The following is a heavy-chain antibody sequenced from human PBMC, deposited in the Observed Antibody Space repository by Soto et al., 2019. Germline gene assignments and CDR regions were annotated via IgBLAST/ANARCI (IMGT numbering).Heavy chain of an antibody. Sequence: SETLSLTCAVYGGSFSGYYWSWTRQPPGKGLEWIGEINHSGSTNYNPSLKSRVTISVDTSKNQFSLKLSSVTAADTAVYYCARAPGNYYDSIGWGQGTLVTVSS. CDR2: INHSGST. CDR1: GGSFSGYY. V-gene: IGHV4-34*01. J-gene: IGHJ4*02. CDR3: ARAPGNYYDSIG. D-gene: IGHD3-22*01.